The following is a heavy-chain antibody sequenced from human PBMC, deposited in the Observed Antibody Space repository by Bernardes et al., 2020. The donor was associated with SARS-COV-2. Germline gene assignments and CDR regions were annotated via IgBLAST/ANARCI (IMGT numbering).Heavy chain of an antibody. CDR3: ARSGTYPDAFDI. Sequence: SVEVSCKTSGNTFTSYAVIWVRQAPGQGLECMGGIIPLFGTTNYAQNFQGRVTIAADESTSTVYMELSSLRPEDTAMYYCARSGTYPDAFDIWGQGTMVTVSS. V-gene: IGHV1-69*13. D-gene: IGHD1-26*01. J-gene: IGHJ3*02. CDR2: IIPLFGTT. CDR1: GNTFTSYA.